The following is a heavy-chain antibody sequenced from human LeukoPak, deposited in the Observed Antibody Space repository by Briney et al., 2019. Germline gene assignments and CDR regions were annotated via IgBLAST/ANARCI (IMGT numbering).Heavy chain of an antibody. CDR1: GYSFTSYW. J-gene: IGHJ4*02. D-gene: IGHD6-19*01. Sequence: GESLKISCKGSGYSFTSYWSGWVRQMPGKGLEWMGIIYPGDSDTRYSPSFQGHVTISADKSISTAYLQWRSLKASDTAIYYCARTYSSGWAFFDYWGQGNMVTVSS. CDR2: IYPGDSDT. CDR3: ARTYSSGWAFFDY. V-gene: IGHV5-51*01.